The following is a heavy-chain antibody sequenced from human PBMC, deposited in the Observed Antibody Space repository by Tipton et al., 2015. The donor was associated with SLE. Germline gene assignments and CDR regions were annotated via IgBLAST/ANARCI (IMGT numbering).Heavy chain of an antibody. CDR3: ARGRGYSYGIDY. V-gene: IGHV4-61*03. D-gene: IGHD5-18*01. CDR2: IYNSGSI. Sequence: TLSLTCTVSGDSISSSSYYWGWIRQAPGKGLEWIGYIYNSGSISYHPSLKSRVTISVDTSKNHFSLKLSSVTAADTAVYYCARGRGYSYGIDYWGQGILVTVSS. J-gene: IGHJ4*02. CDR1: GDSISSSSYY.